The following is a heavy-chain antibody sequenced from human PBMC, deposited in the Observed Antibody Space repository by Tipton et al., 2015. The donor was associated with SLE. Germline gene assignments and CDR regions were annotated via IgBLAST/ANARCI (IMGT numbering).Heavy chain of an antibody. CDR3: ARDLSILWKGAFDI. Sequence: LRLSCVASGFTVSSNYMSWVRQPPGKGLEWIGYIYYSGSTNYNPSLKSRVTISVDTSKNQFSLKLSSVTAADTAVYYCARDLSILWKGAFDIWGQGTMVTVSS. D-gene: IGHD2-21*01. CDR2: IYYSGST. V-gene: IGHV4-59*02. J-gene: IGHJ3*02. CDR1: GFTVSSNY.